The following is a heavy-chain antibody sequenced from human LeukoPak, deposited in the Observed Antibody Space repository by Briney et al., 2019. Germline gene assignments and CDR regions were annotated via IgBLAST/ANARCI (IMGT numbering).Heavy chain of an antibody. CDR3: ARSYDSSGYLE. V-gene: IGHV3-33*01. D-gene: IGHD3-22*01. Sequence: GRSLRLSCAASGFTFSSYGMHWVRQAPGKGLEWVAVIWYDVSNKYYADSVKGRFTISRNNSKNTLYLQMNSLRAEDTAVYYCARSYDSSGYLEWGQGTLVTVSS. CDR2: IWYDVSNK. J-gene: IGHJ4*02. CDR1: GFTFSSYG.